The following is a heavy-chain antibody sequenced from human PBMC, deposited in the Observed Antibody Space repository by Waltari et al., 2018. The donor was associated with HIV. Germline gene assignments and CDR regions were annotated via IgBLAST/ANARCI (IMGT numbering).Heavy chain of an antibody. CDR1: GFPVIIYA. J-gene: IGHJ6*02. D-gene: IGHD6-13*01. CDR3: VKEHQYSHTWYSFYGMDV. V-gene: IGHV3-23*01. CDR2: ISGSGYST. Sequence: EVQLLVSGGGLVQPGVSLRLSCAASGFPVIIYAVIRVRQAPGKGLEWVSAISGSGYSTYYAESVRGRFTISRDNSKNKLYLQMNSLRAEDTAVYFCVKEHQYSHTWYSFYGMDVWGQGTTVTVSS.